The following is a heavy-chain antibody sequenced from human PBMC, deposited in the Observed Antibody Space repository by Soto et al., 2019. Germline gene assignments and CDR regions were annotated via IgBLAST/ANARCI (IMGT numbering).Heavy chain of an antibody. J-gene: IGHJ6*02. Sequence: SETLSLTCTVSGGSISSASWSWIRQPAGKGLEWRGRSYPSGTTNYRPSLRSRRTLSRGASKDQFSLSLRSATAADTAVYCCARDGYGSAGMDGWDQGSTVTVSS. CDR2: SYPSGTT. V-gene: IGHV4-4*07. CDR1: GGSISSAS. CDR3: ARDGYGSAGMDG. D-gene: IGHD3-10*01.